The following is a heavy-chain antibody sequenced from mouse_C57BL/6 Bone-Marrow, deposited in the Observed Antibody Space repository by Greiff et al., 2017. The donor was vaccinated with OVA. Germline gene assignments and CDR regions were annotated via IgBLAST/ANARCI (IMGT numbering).Heavy chain of an antibody. V-gene: IGHV1-50*01. Sequence: QVQLQQPGAELVKPGASVKLSCKASGYTFTSYWMQWVKQRPGQGLEWIGEIDPSDSYTNYNQKFKGKATLTVATASSTAYMQLSSLTSEDSAVYYCARRGAYYSNYVAWFAYWGQGTLVTVSA. CDR3: ARRGAYYSNYVAWFAY. D-gene: IGHD2-5*01. J-gene: IGHJ3*01. CDR2: IDPSDSYT. CDR1: GYTFTSYW.